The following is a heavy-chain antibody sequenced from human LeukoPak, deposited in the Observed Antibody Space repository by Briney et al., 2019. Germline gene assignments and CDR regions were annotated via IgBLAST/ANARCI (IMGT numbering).Heavy chain of an antibody. CDR1: GGAISSYY. D-gene: IGHD1-26*01. V-gene: IGHV4-4*07. CDR3: ARENSGSYREFDY. J-gene: IGHJ4*02. Sequence: HSETLSLTCTVSGGAISSYYWSWIRQPAGKGLEWIGRIYTSGSTNYNASLKSRVSMSVDTSKNQFSLKLSSVTAADTAVFYCARENSGSYREFDYWGRGTLVTVSS. CDR2: IYTSGST.